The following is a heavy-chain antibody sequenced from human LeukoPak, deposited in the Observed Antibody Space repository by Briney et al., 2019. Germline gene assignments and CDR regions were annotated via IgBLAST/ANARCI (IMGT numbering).Heavy chain of an antibody. CDR2: INWNGGST. D-gene: IGHD1-26*01. CDR1: GFTFDDYG. V-gene: IGHV3-20*04. J-gene: IGHJ4*02. Sequence: GGSLRLSCAASGFTFDDYGMSWVRQAPGKGLEWVSGINWNGGSTGYADSVKGRFTISRDNAKNSLYLQMNSLRAEDTAVYYCARGLRGSYELEGRFDYWGQGTLVTVSS. CDR3: ARGLRGSYELEGRFDY.